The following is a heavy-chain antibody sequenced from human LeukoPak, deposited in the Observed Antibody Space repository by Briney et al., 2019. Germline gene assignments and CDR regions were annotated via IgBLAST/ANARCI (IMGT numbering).Heavy chain of an antibody. V-gene: IGHV1-2*02. Sequence: GASVKVSCKASGYTFTSYDINWVRQATGQGLEWMGWINPNTGDTNYAQKFQGRVTMTRDTSSSTAYMELSRLRSDDTAMYYCGRGIQSFDPWGQGTLVTVSS. CDR1: GYTFTSYD. J-gene: IGHJ5*02. CDR3: GRGIQSFDP. CDR2: INPNTGDT.